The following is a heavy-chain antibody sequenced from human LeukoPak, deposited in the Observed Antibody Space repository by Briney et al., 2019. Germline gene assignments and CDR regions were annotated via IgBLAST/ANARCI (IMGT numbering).Heavy chain of an antibody. CDR2: IYHSGST. CDR1: GYSISSGYY. Sequence: VKPSETLSLTCTVSGYSISSGYYWGWIRQPPGKGLEWIGSIYHSGSTYYNPSLKSRVTISVDTSKNQFSLKLSSVTAADTAVYYCASRTGLRLVPANGDYWGQGTLVTVSS. D-gene: IGHD3-16*01. J-gene: IGHJ4*02. CDR3: ASRTGLRLVPANGDY. V-gene: IGHV4-38-2*02.